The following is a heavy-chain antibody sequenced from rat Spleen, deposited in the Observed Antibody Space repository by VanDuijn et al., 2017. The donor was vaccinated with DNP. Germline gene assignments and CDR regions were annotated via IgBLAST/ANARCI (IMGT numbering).Heavy chain of an antibody. CDR2: ISPSGGNI. CDR1: EFTLSKSD. Sequence: EVQLVESGGGLVQPGRSLKLSCAASEFTLSKSDVAWVRQAPTKGLEWVASISPSGGNIYYRDSVRGRFTIFRDVPKSTLYLQMDSLISEDTATYYCVSRAPGNYYYGGYFDYWGQGVMVTVSS. J-gene: IGHJ2*01. D-gene: IGHD1-12*02. V-gene: IGHV5-19*01. CDR3: VSRAPGNYYYGGYFDY.